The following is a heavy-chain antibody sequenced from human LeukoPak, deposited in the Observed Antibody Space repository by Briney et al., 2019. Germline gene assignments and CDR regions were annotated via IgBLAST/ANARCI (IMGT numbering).Heavy chain of an antibody. D-gene: IGHD6-6*01. CDR3: ARVSEVELVIDY. J-gene: IGHJ4*02. CDR1: GYTFTSYG. Sequence: ASVKVSCKASGYTFTSYGISWVRQAPGRGLEWMGWISAYNGNTNYAQKLQGRVTMTTDTSTSTAYMELRGLRSDDTAVYYCARVSEVELVIDYWGQGTLVTVSS. V-gene: IGHV1-18*01. CDR2: ISAYNGNT.